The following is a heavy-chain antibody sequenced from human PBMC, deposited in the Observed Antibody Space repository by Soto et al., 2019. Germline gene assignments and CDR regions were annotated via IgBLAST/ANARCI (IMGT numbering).Heavy chain of an antibody. V-gene: IGHV3-30*18. CDR3: AKDLLLTTITTVGD. CDR2: ISYDGNNK. CDR1: GFIFSTYG. D-gene: IGHD4-17*01. Sequence: QVQLVESGGGVVQPGRCLRLSCAASGFIFSTYGMQWVRQAPGKGLEWLSVISYDGNNKYYADSVRGRFTISRDNSKNTLWLQMDCLRTEDTAVYYCAKDLLLTTITTVGDWGQGTLVTVSS. J-gene: IGHJ4*02.